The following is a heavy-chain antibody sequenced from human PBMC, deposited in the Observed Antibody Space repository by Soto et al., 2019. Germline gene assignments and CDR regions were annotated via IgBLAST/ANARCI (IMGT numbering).Heavy chain of an antibody. CDR2: IIPIFGTA. D-gene: IGHD3-10*01. CDR3: ARSYYGSGSMHRFDP. J-gene: IGHJ5*02. Sequence: SVKVSCKASGGTFSSYAISWVRQAPGQGLEWMGGIIPIFGTANYAQKFQGRVTITADESTSTAYMELSSLRSEDTAVYYCARSYYGSGSMHRFDPWGQGTLVTVSS. CDR1: GGTFSSYA. V-gene: IGHV1-69*13.